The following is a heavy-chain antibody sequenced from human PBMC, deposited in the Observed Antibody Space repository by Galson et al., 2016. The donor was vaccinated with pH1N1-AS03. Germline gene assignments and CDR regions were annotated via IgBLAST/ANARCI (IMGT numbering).Heavy chain of an antibody. V-gene: IGHV1-2*06. J-gene: IGHJ3*02. Sequence: SVKVSCKATGYSFTGYYIHWVRQAPGQGLEWLGRISPNSGGTKYAQKFQGRVTMTTDTSISTAYMELSRLRSDDTAVYFCSRESESHSNTMAFDIWGQGAMVTVSS. D-gene: IGHD3-10*01. CDR1: GYSFTGYY. CDR3: SRESESHSNTMAFDI. CDR2: ISPNSGGT.